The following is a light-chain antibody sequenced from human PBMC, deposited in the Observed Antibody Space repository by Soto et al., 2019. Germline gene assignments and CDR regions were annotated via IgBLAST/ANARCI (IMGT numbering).Light chain of an antibody. CDR1: QRISNW. V-gene: IGKV1-39*01. Sequence: DIQMTQSPSTRSASVGDRVTITCRASQRISNWLHWYQQKPGKAPSLLIYAAFTLQSGVPSRFSGSGSGTEFTHTISRLQPEDFATYFCQHGYSTPLTFGGGTKVDVK. CDR3: QHGYSTPLT. J-gene: IGKJ4*01. CDR2: AAF.